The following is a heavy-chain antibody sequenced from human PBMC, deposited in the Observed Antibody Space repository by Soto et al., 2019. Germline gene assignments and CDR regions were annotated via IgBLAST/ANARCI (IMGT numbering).Heavy chain of an antibody. CDR2: IIPLFGTA. D-gene: IGHD6-19*01. Sequence: SVKVSCKTSGGAFSTYAIYWVRQAPGQGLEWMGAIIPLFGTADYAQKFQGRVTITADESTSTASMELSSLRSEDTAVYYCAGPKCSYSSGYYYFDYWGQGTLVTVSS. CDR3: AGPKCSYSSGYYYFDY. V-gene: IGHV1-69*13. J-gene: IGHJ4*02. CDR1: GGAFSTYA.